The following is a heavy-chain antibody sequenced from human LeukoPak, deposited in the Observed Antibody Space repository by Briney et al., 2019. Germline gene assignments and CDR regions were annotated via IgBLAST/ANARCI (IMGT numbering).Heavy chain of an antibody. D-gene: IGHD1-26*01. CDR3: ARANSGSYTPFDY. J-gene: IGHJ4*02. Sequence: GASVKVSCKASGGTFSSYAISWVRQAPGQGLEWMGGIISIFGTANYAQKFQGRVTITADESTSTAYMELSSLRSEDTAVYYCARANSGSYTPFDYWGQGTLVTVSS. CDR2: IISIFGTA. V-gene: IGHV1-69*13. CDR1: GGTFSSYA.